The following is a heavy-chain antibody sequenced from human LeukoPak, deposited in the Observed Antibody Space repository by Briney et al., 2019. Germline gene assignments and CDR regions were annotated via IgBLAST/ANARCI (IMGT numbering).Heavy chain of an antibody. CDR3: ARGRHSYSRRPGYYFDY. J-gene: IGHJ4*02. D-gene: IGHD6-13*01. CDR2: INHSGST. Sequence: SETLSLTCAVYGVSFSGYYWSWIRQPPGKGLEWIGEINHSGSTNYNPSLKSRVTISVDTSKNQFSLKLSSVTAADTAVYYCARGRHSYSRRPGYYFDYWGQGTLVTVSS. CDR1: GVSFSGYY. V-gene: IGHV4-34*01.